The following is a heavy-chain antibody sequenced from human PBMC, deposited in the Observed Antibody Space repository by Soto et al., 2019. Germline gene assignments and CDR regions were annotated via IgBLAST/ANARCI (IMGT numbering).Heavy chain of an antibody. V-gene: IGHV1-18*01. CDR3: ERLTMGQDAFDI. CDR2: ISAYNGKT. J-gene: IGHJ3*02. D-gene: IGHD3-10*01. CDR1: GYTFTSYG. Sequence: QVQLVQSGAEVKKPGASVKVSCKASGYTFTSYGISWVRQAPGQGLEWMGWISAYNGKTNYAQKLQGRGTMTTDTSTSPAYMELRSLRSDDTAVFYCERLTMGQDAFDIWGQGTMVTVSS.